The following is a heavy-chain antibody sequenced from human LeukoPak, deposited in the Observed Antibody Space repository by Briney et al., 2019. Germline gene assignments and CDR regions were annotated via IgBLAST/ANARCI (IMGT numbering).Heavy chain of an antibody. J-gene: IGHJ6*03. CDR1: GFTLRSYG. Sequence: GGSLRLSCVASGFTLRSYGMHGVRQATGKGLEWVSFIWSDGNNRFYADSVKGRFTISRDNSKSMLYLQMDTLRAEDTALYYCAKDPGASVSGFYMDVWGKGTTAIVSS. CDR3: AKDPGASVSGFYMDV. V-gene: IGHV3-30*02. CDR2: IWSDGNNR. D-gene: IGHD2-8*02.